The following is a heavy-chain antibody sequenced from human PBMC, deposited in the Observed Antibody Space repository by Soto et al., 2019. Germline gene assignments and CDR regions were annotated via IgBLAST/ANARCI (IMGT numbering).Heavy chain of an antibody. Sequence: SGPTLVNPTQTLTLTCTFSGFSLSTSGVGVGWIRQPPGKALEWLALIYWDDDKRYSPSLKSRLTITKDTSKNQVVLTMTNMDPVDTATYYCAHSPYSGYAYYYYYYGMDVWGQGTTVTVSS. V-gene: IGHV2-5*02. D-gene: IGHD5-12*01. J-gene: IGHJ6*02. CDR3: AHSPYSGYAYYYYYYGMDV. CDR1: GFSLSTSGVG. CDR2: IYWDDDK.